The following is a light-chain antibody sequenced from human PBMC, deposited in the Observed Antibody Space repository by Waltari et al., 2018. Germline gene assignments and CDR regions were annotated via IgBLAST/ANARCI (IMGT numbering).Light chain of an antibody. CDR3: QQSYNPPPALT. CDR1: QTISSY. CDR2: AAT. Sequence: DIQMTQSPSSLSASVGDRVIIPCRASQTISSYLNWYQQKPGKAPKLLIYAATTVQSGAPSRSSVSGAGADFTLTISSLQPEDFATYDCQQSYNPPPALTFGGGTRVEIK. J-gene: IGKJ4*01. V-gene: IGKV1-39*01.